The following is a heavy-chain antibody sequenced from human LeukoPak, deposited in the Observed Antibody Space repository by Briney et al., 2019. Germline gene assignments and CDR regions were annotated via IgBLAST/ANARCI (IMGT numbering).Heavy chain of an antibody. CDR2: ISAYNGNT. Sequence: ASVKVSCKASGYTFTSYGISWVRQAPGQGLEWMGWISAYNGNTNYAQKLQGRVTMTTDTSTSTAYMELRSLRSDDTAVYYCGRDGFLWGDLSPPADYWAQETLVTSSS. D-gene: IGHD3-16*02. CDR3: GRDGFLWGDLSPPADY. J-gene: IGHJ4*02. CDR1: GYTFTSYG. V-gene: IGHV1-18*01.